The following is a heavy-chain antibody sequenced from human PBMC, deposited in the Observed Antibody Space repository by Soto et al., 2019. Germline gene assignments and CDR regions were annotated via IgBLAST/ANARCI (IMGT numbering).Heavy chain of an antibody. Sequence: PGGSLRLSCAASGLTFSNVWMTWVRQAPGKGLEWVGRIKSKSDGETADVAAPVKARFTISRDDSKNTVFPEMNSLKSEDTALYYCAITAMINRDSSTSFDYWGRGTQVTVPQ. CDR2: IKSKSDGETA. CDR3: AITAMINRDSSTSFDY. V-gene: IGHV3-15*01. CDR1: GLTFSNVW. D-gene: IGHD5-18*01. J-gene: IGHJ4*02.